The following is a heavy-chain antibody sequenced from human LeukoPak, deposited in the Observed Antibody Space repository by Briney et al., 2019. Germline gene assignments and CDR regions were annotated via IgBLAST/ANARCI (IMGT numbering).Heavy chain of an antibody. Sequence: PGGSLRLSCAASGFTFSSYGMHWVRQAPGKGLEWVSSISSSSSYIYYADSVKGRFTISRDNAKNSLYLQMNSLRAEDTAVYYCARDQGLTIVYHFDYWGQGTLVTVSS. V-gene: IGHV3-21*01. J-gene: IGHJ4*02. CDR2: ISSSSSYI. D-gene: IGHD3-3*01. CDR1: GFTFSSYG. CDR3: ARDQGLTIVYHFDY.